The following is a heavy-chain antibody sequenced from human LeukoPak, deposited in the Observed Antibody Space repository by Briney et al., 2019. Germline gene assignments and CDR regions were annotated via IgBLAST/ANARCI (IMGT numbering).Heavy chain of an antibody. D-gene: IGHD3-9*01. Sequence: VASVKVSCKASGYTFTSNYIHWVRQAPGQGLEWMGMIYPRDGSTSYAQKFQGRVTVTRDTSTSTVHMELSGLRAEDTAVYYCARGYTGYFPWGQGTLVIVSS. CDR3: ARGYTGYFP. CDR1: GYTFTSNY. CDR2: IYPRDGST. J-gene: IGHJ5*02. V-gene: IGHV1-46*01.